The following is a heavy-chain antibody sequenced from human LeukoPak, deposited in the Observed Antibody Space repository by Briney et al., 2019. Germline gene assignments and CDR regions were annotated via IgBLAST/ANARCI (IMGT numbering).Heavy chain of an antibody. D-gene: IGHD3-10*01. Sequence: SETLSLTCTVSGGSISSYYWSWIRQPPGKGLEWIGYIYYSGSTNYNPSLKSRVTISVDTSKNQFSLKLSSVTAADTAVYYCRRVRGVIIVRDYWGQGTLVTVSS. CDR3: RRVRGVIIVRDY. V-gene: IGHV4-59*08. CDR2: IYYSGST. J-gene: IGHJ4*02. CDR1: GGSISSYY.